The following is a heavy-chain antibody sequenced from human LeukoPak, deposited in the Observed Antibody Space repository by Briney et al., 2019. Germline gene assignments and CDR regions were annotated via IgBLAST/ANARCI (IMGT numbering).Heavy chain of an antibody. CDR1: GFTFSSYA. V-gene: IGHV3-64*01. CDR3: VKDNPLDY. Sequence: GGSLRLSCVASGFTFSSYAMHWVRQTPGKGLEYVSGINSNGGSTHYANSVKGRFTISRDNSKHTLYLQMGSLRTEDMAVYYCVKDNPLDYWGQGTLVIVPS. CDR2: INSNGGST. J-gene: IGHJ4*02. D-gene: IGHD1-14*01.